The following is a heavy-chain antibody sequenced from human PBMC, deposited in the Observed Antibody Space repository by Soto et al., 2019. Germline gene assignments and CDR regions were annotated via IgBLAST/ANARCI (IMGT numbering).Heavy chain of an antibody. CDR2: ISSGGVYI. Sequence: DVQIVESGGGLVQPGGSLRLSCNFTFSMYSMDWVRQAPGKGLEWVASISSGGVYIKYADSVKGRFTISRDNAKNSVSLQMNSLRVDDTALYFCTRDQGGSYDSWFDPWGQGTLVTVSS. V-gene: IGHV3-21*02. D-gene: IGHD1-26*01. CDR3: TRDQGGSYDSWFDP. J-gene: IGHJ5*02. CDR1: TFSMYS.